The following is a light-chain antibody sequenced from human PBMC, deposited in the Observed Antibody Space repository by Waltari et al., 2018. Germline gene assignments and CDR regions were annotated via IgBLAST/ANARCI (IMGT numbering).Light chain of an antibody. Sequence: QSVLTQPPSASGTPGQRVTLSCSGSSSTIGSNYVYWYQQLPGTAPKLLIYRNNQRPSGVPDRFSGSKSGTSASLAISGLRSEDEADYYCAAWDDSLSGPWVFGGGTKLTVL. CDR2: RNN. J-gene: IGLJ3*02. CDR3: AAWDDSLSGPWV. CDR1: SSTIGSNY. V-gene: IGLV1-47*01.